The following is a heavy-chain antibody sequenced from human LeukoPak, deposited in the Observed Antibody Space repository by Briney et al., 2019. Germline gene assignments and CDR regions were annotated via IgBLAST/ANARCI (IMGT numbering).Heavy chain of an antibody. CDR1: GGSISSYY. Sequence: SETLSLTCTVSGGSISSYYWSWIRQPPGKGLEWIGYIYYSGSTNYNPSLKSRVTISVDTSKNQFSLKLSSVTAADTAVYYCARLKKVLRYFDWLSYYYMDVWGKGTTVTVSS. CDR3: ARLKKVLRYFDWLSYYYMDV. CDR2: IYYSGST. D-gene: IGHD3-9*01. J-gene: IGHJ6*03. V-gene: IGHV4-59*12.